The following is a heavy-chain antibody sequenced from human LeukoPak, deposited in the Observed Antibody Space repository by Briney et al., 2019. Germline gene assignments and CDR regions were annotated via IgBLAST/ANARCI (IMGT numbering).Heavy chain of an antibody. CDR1: GFTFSSYS. D-gene: IGHD7-27*01. V-gene: IGHV3-21*01. CDR3: ARGGRQTGLGY. J-gene: IGHJ4*02. Sequence: GESLRLSCAASGFTFSSYSMNWVRQAPGKGLEWVSSISSSSSYIYYADSVKGRFTISRDNAKNSLYLQMNSLRAEDTAVYYCARGGRQTGLGYWGQGTLVTVSS. CDR2: ISSSSSYI.